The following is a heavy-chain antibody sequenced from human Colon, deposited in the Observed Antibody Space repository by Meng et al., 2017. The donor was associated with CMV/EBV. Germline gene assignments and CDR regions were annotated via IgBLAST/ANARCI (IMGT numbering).Heavy chain of an antibody. D-gene: IGHD3-10*01. J-gene: IGHJ6*02. CDR1: GFTFSNAW. Sequence: GGSLRLSCAASGFTFSNAWMSWVRQAPGKGREWVGRIKSKTDGGTTDYAAPVKGRFTISRDDAKNTRYLQMNSLKTEDTAVYYCNMGRGPRDYYYYGMDVWGQGTTVTVSS. CDR2: IKSKTDGGTT. V-gene: IGHV3-15*01. CDR3: NMGRGPRDYYYYGMDV.